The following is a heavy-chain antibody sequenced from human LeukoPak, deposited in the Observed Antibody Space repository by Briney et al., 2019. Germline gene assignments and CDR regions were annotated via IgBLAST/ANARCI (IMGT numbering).Heavy chain of an antibody. CDR3: ARDGGSGMVRFDY. D-gene: IGHD5-18*01. CDR2: ISYDGRNK. Sequence: GRSLRLSCAASGFTFSNYAMHWVRQAPGKGLEWVAVISYDGRNKYYADSVKGRFTISRDNSKSTLYLQMDSLRAEDTAVYYCARDGGSGMVRFDYWGQGSLVTVSS. V-gene: IGHV3-30*04. CDR1: GFTFSNYA. J-gene: IGHJ4*02.